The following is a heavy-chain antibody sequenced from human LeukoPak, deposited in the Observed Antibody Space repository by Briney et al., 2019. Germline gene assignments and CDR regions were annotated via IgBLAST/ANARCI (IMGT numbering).Heavy chain of an antibody. Sequence: GGSLRLSCAASGFTFSSYAMSWVRQTPGKGLEWVANIKQDESEKYYVDSVKGRFTISRDNAKNSLYLQMNSLRVEDTAVYYCARDGLAAATLHWCFDLWGRGTLVTVSS. V-gene: IGHV3-7*01. CDR1: GFTFSSYA. CDR3: ARDGLAAATLHWCFDL. CDR2: IKQDESEK. J-gene: IGHJ2*01. D-gene: IGHD2-15*01.